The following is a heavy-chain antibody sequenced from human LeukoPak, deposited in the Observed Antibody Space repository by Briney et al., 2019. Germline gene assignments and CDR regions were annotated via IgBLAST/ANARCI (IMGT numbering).Heavy chain of an antibody. V-gene: IGHV3-23*01. D-gene: IGHD2-2*01. CDR3: AKDKGTYYATLIDY. J-gene: IGHJ4*02. CDR1: GFTFSNYA. Sequence: PGGSLRLSCAASGFTFSNYAMSWVRQAPGKGLEWVSGISGSGGSTYYADSVKGRLTISRDNSKNTLYLQMNNLRAEDTAVYYCAKDKGTYYATLIDYWGQGTLVTVSS. CDR2: ISGSGGST.